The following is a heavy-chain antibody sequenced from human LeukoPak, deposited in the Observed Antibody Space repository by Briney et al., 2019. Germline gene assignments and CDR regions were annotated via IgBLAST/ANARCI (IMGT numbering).Heavy chain of an antibody. Sequence: GGSLRLPCAASGFTFSSYAMSWVRQAPGKGLEWVSAISGSGGSTYYADSVKGRFTFSRDNSKNTLYLQMNSLRAEDTAVYYCAKGLASRDCSGGSCYGWFDPWGQGTLVTVSS. CDR2: ISGSGGST. J-gene: IGHJ5*02. CDR3: AKGLASRDCSGGSCYGWFDP. V-gene: IGHV3-23*01. CDR1: GFTFSSYA. D-gene: IGHD2-15*01.